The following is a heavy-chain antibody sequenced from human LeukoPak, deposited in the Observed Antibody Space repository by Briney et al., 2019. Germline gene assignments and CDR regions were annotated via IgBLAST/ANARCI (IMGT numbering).Heavy chain of an antibody. Sequence: SETLSLTCTVSGGSINSYYWSWIRQPPGKGQEWIEYIYTSGSTNYNPSLKSRVTISVDTSKNQFSLNLSSVTAADTAVYYCARRVGYCTNGVCYIRLNRNWFDPCGQGTLVTVSS. D-gene: IGHD2-8*01. CDR2: IYTSGST. CDR1: GGSINSYY. CDR3: ARRVGYCTNGVCYIRLNRNWFDP. V-gene: IGHV4-4*09. J-gene: IGHJ5*02.